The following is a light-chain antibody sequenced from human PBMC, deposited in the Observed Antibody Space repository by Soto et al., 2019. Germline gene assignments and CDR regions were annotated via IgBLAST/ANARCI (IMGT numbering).Light chain of an antibody. Sequence: EIVLTQSPGTLSLSPGERATLSCRASQSVSSNYLAWYQLKPGQAPRLLIYGASNRATGVPDRFSGSGSGTDFTLTISRLEPEDFAVYYCQQYVSSPTFGGGTKVEIK. CDR3: QQYVSSPT. CDR1: QSVSSNY. V-gene: IGKV3-20*01. J-gene: IGKJ4*01. CDR2: GAS.